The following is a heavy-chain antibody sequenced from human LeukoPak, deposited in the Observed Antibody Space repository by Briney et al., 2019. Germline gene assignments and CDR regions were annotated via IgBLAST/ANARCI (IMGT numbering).Heavy chain of an antibody. D-gene: IGHD3-10*01. CDR2: IKQDGSEK. CDR1: GFTFSSYW. Sequence: GGSLRLSCAASGFTFSSYWMSWVRQAPGKGLEWVANIKQDGSEKYYVDSVRGRFTISRDNAKNSLYLQMNSLRAEDTAVYYCARDAPYGRVSYWGQGTLVTVSS. CDR3: ARDAPYGRVSY. V-gene: IGHV3-7*05. J-gene: IGHJ4*02.